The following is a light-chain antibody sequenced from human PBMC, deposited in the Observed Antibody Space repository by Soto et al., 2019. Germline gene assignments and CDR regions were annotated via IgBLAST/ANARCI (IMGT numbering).Light chain of an antibody. CDR3: QQTHSTIHS. J-gene: IGKJ2*01. CDR1: QDIERY. CDR2: AAA. Sequence: DIQMTQSPSSLSASIGDTITISCRASQDIERYLNWYQKKEGRAPQLLMFAAANLESGVPSRFRGSGSGTDFTLTISGLQPEDFATYYCQQTHSTIHSFGQGTKVDNK. V-gene: IGKV1-39*01.